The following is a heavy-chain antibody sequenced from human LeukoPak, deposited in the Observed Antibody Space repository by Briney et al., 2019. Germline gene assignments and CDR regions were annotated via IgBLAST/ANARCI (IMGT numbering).Heavy chain of an antibody. CDR3: ARRKYRGGAFDI. CDR2: IYTSGSN. Sequence: WETLSLTCSLWGGSMSSYYGSWIRQPAGKGLEWIGRIYTSGSNNYNPSLKSRVTISVDKSKKQFSLKLSSVTAADTAVYYCARRKYRGGAFDIWGQGKMVTVSS. D-gene: IGHD1-14*01. J-gene: IGHJ3*02. V-gene: IGHV4-4*07. CDR1: GGSMSSYY.